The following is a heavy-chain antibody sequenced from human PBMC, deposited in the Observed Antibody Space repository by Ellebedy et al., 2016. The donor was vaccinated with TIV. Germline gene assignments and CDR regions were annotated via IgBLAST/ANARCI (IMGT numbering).Heavy chain of an antibody. Sequence: MPSETLSLTCTVSGGSISSGTYYWAWIRQPPGEGLEWIGTLYYSGNIYYNPSLKSRVTISLDMSKNRFSLTLSSVTAADTAVYYCARDGGIAVAGPRIDYWGQGTLVTVSS. D-gene: IGHD6-19*01. CDR2: LYYSGNI. CDR3: ARDGGIAVAGPRIDY. V-gene: IGHV4-39*07. CDR1: GGSISSGTYY. J-gene: IGHJ4*02.